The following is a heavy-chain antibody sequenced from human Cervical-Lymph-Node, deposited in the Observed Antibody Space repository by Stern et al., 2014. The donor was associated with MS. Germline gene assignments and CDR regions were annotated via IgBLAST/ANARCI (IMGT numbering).Heavy chain of an antibody. Sequence: VQLVESGAELKTPGSSVRISCKASGGTFTSYAINWVRQAPGQGPEWMGGIIPMFGTINYAQNFKGRVTISADESTGTAYMELTGLTSEDTAVFYCARDGRGNFFYFDLWGRGTLVTVSS. V-gene: IGHV1-69*01. D-gene: IGHD4-23*01. CDR1: GGTFTSYA. CDR3: ARDGRGNFFYFDL. J-gene: IGHJ2*01. CDR2: IIPMFGTI.